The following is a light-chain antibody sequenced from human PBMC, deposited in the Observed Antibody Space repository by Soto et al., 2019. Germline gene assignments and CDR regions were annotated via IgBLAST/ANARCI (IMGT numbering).Light chain of an antibody. J-gene: IGLJ3*02. CDR3: SSYTSSSTLWV. CDR2: EFS. Sequence: QSALTQPASVSGSPGQSITISCTGASSDIGGYNYVSWYQQHPGKAPKLMIYEFSSRPSGVSNRFSGSKSGNTASLTISGLQAEDEADYYCSSYTSSSTLWVFGGGTKLTVL. CDR1: SSDIGGYNY. V-gene: IGLV2-14*03.